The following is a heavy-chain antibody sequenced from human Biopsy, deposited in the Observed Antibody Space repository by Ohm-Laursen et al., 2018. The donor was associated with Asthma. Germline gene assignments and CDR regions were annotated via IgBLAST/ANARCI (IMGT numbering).Heavy chain of an antibody. J-gene: IGHJ5*02. CDR3: ARIYDYWSGHYGFDP. CDR1: GDSISSTYW. V-gene: IGHV4-4*02. D-gene: IGHD3-3*01. Sequence: SDTLSLTCAVSGDSISSTYWWSWVRQPPGKGLEWIGEIYPSGTTYYNPSLRSRVAILEDKSRNQFSLNLKSVTAADTAVYYCARIYDYWSGHYGFDPWGQGTLVTVPS. CDR2: IYPSGTT.